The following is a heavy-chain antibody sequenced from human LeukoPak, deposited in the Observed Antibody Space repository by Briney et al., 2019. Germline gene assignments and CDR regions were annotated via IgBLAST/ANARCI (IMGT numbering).Heavy chain of an antibody. CDR1: GFTFSSYA. V-gene: IGHV3-23*01. D-gene: IGHD4-23*01. J-gene: IGHJ4*02. CDR2: ISGSGGST. CDR3: AKDPFDRWPLGLFDY. Sequence: GGSLGLSCAASGFTFSSYAMSWVRQAPGKELEWVSAISGSGGSTYYADSVKGRFTISRDNSKNTLYLQMNSLRAEDTAVYYCAKDPFDRWPLGLFDYWGQGTLVTVSS.